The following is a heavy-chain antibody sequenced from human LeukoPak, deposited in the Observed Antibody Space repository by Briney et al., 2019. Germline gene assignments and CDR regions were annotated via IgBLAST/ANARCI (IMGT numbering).Heavy chain of an antibody. V-gene: IGHV4-61*01. J-gene: IGHJ5*02. CDR2: IYYSGST. D-gene: IGHD6-13*01. CDR3: ARGLRSSWYLGGWFDP. CDR1: GGSVRSGNYF. Sequence: PSETLSLTCTVSGGSVRSGNYFWSWIRQPPGKGLEWIGYIYYSGSTNYNPSLKSRVTISVDTSKNQFSLKLGSVTAADTAVYYCARGLRSSWYLGGWFDPWGQGTLVTVSS.